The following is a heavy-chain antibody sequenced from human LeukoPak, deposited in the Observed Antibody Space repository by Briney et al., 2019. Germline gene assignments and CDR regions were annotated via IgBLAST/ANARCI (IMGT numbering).Heavy chain of an antibody. CDR1: GFTFTSSA. D-gene: IGHD3-10*01. V-gene: IGHV1-58*02. CDR2: IVVGSGNT. CDR3: AALVRGVIGMDV. Sequence: ASVKVSCKASGFTFTSSAMQWVRQARGQRLEWIGWIVVGSGNTNYAQKFQERVTITRDMSTSTAYMELSSLRSEDTAVYYCAALVRGVIGMDVWGKGTTVTISS. J-gene: IGHJ6*03.